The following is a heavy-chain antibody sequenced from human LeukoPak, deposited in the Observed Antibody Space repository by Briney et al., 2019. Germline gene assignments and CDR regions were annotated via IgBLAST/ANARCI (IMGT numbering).Heavy chain of an antibody. D-gene: IGHD3-16*01. J-gene: IGHJ6*02. CDR2: ISAYNGNT. CDR3: ARDFFDGHGYTFYYYGMDV. Sequence: ASVKVSCKASGYAFINYFISWVRQAPGQGLEWMGWISAYNGNTNYAQKLQDRVTMTTDTSTSTAYMELRSLRSDDTAVYYCARDFFDGHGYTFYYYGMDVWGQGTTVTVSS. V-gene: IGHV1-18*01. CDR1: GYAFINYF.